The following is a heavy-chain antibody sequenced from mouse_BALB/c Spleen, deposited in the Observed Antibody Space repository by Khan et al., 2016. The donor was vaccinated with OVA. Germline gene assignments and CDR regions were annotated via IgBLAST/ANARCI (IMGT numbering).Heavy chain of an antibody. D-gene: IGHD2-4*01. Sequence: QVRLQQSGAELAKPGASVKMSCKASGYTFTSYWMHWVKQRPGQGLEWIGYINPSAGYTDYNQKFKDKATLTADKSSSTAYMQLNGLTSGDSAVYYCARDYIDYWGQGTTRTVSS. J-gene: IGHJ2*01. CDR3: ARDYIDY. CDR2: INPSAGYT. V-gene: IGHV1-7*01. CDR1: GYTFTSYW.